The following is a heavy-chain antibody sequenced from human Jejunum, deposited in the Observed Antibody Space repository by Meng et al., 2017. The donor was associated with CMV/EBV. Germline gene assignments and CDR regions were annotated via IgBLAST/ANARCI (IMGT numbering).Heavy chain of an antibody. J-gene: IGHJ3*02. Sequence: CAASGFACSSYAMHWVRQATGKGLEWVSGIGTVGDTYYPDSVKGRFTISREHAKNSLYLQMNSLRAGDTAVYYCARDGGLGAFDIWGQGTMVTVSS. CDR2: IGTVGDT. V-gene: IGHV3-13*01. CDR3: ARDGGLGAFDI. D-gene: IGHD3-16*01. CDR1: GFACSSYA.